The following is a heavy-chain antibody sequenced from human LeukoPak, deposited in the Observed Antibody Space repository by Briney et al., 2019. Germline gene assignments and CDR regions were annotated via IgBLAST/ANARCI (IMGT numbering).Heavy chain of an antibody. CDR2: IIPIFGTA. CDR3: AREVVVIATPGGYFDY. D-gene: IGHD2-21*01. J-gene: IGHJ4*02. Sequence: SVKVSCKASGGTFSSYAISWVRQAPGQGLEWMGGIIPIFGTANYAQKFQGRVTITADESTSTAYMELSSLRSEDTAVYYCAREVVVIATPGGYFDYWGQGTLDTVSS. CDR1: GGTFSSYA. V-gene: IGHV1-69*13.